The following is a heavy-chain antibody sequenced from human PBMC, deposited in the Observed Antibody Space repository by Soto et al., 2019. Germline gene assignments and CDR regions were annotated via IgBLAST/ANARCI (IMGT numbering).Heavy chain of an antibody. D-gene: IGHD3-9*01. V-gene: IGHV3-23*01. CDR1: GFTFNTYA. Sequence: PGGSLRLSCAASGFTFNTYAMTWVRQTPGKGLEWVSFITTRGARTYYADPVRGRFTISTDSSRNTLYLQMNSLRPDDTAVYFCARYRSDGSASFDSRGQGTRVTVSS. CDR3: ARYRSDGSASFDS. CDR2: ITTRGART. J-gene: IGHJ4*02.